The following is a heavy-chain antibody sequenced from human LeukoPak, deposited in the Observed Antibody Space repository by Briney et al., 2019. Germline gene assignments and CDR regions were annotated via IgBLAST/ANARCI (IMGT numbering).Heavy chain of an antibody. D-gene: IGHD1-1*01. CDR3: ARQYNWNDRYFDY. Sequence: PGGSLRLSCAASGFTVSSNYMSWVRQAPGKGLEWVSVIYSGGSTYYADSVKGRFTISRDNSKNTLYLQMNSQRAEDTAVYYCARQYNWNDRYFDYWGQGTLVTVSS. CDR2: IYSGGST. J-gene: IGHJ4*02. V-gene: IGHV3-53*01. CDR1: GFTVSSNY.